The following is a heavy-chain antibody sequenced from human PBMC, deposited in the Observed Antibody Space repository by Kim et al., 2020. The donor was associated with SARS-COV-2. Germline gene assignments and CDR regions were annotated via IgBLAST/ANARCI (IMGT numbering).Heavy chain of an antibody. V-gene: IGHV4-34*01. Sequence: SETLSLTCAVYGGSFSGYYWSWIRQPPGKGLEWIGEINHSGSTNYNPSLKSRVTISVDTSKNQFSLKLSSVTAADTAVYYCARLVVPAAATNPNYYYGMDVWGQGTTVTVSS. CDR3: ARLVVPAAATNPNYYYGMDV. CDR1: GGSFSGYY. J-gene: IGHJ6*02. CDR2: INHSGST. D-gene: IGHD2-2*01.